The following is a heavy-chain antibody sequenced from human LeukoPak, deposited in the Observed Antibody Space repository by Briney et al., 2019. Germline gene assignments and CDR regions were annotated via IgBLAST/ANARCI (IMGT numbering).Heavy chain of an antibody. CDR1: GLTFKSFW. Sequence: PGGSLRLSCTVSGLTFKSFWMSWVRQSPGKGQEWVANINQEGTEKYFVDSVRGRVNISRDNAKNSLRLQMNTLTAEDTAVYYCARERDGRFFEHWGQRTLVSVSS. V-gene: IGHV3-7*01. CDR2: INQEGTEK. CDR3: ARERDGRFFEH. J-gene: IGHJ4*02. D-gene: IGHD5-24*01.